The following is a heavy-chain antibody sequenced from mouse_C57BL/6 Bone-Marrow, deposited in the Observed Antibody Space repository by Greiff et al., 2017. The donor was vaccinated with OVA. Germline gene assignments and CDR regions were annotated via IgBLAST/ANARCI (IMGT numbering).Heavy chain of an antibody. CDR3: ARCYYGSSYVYWYFDV. J-gene: IGHJ1*03. D-gene: IGHD1-1*01. CDR1: GFTFSDYG. CDR2: ISSGSSTI. V-gene: IGHV5-17*01. Sequence: VQLKESGGGLVKPGGSLKLSCAASGFTFSDYGMHWVRQAPEKGLEWVAYISSGSSTIYYADTVKGRFTISRDNAKNTLFLQMTSLRSEDTAMYYCARCYYGSSYVYWYFDVWGTGTTVTVSS.